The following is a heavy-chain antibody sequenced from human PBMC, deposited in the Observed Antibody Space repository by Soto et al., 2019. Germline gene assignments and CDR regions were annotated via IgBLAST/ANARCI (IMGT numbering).Heavy chain of an antibody. D-gene: IGHD3-10*01. CDR2: IWYDGSNT. J-gene: IGHJ4*02. CDR3: ARDARPYGPYSPFDY. V-gene: IGHV3-33*01. CDR1: GFTFSSYG. Sequence: PGGSLRLSCAASGFTFSSYGMHWVRQAPGKGLEWVAVIWYDGSNTYYADSVKGRFTISRDNSKNTLYLQMNSLRAEDTAVYYCARDARPYGPYSPFDYWGQGTLVTVSS.